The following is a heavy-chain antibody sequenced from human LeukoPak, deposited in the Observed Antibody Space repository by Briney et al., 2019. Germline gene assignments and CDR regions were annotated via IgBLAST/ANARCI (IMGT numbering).Heavy chain of an antibody. D-gene: IGHD1-20*01. V-gene: IGHV3-21*05. J-gene: IGHJ4*02. CDR3: ARAHNWNDHLDY. CDR2: ISSSSSYI. CDR1: GFTFSSYE. Sequence: KPGGSLRLSCAASGFTFSSYEMHWVRQAPGKGLEWVSYISSSSSYIYYADSLKGRFTISRDNAKNSLYLQMNSLRAEDTAVYYCARAHNWNDHLDYWGQGTLVTVSS.